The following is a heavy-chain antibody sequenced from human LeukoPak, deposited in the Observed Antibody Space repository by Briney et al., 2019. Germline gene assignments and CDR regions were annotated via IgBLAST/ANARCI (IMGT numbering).Heavy chain of an antibody. CDR3: ATIVVVPAATRAFDI. CDR1: GYTFTSYD. D-gene: IGHD2-2*01. J-gene: IGHJ3*02. V-gene: IGHV1-8*03. CDR2: MNPNSGNT. Sequence: ASVKVSCTASGYTFTSYDINWVRQAPGQGLEWMGWMNPNSGNTGYAQKFQGRVTITRNTSISTAYMELSSLRSEDTAVYYCATIVVVPAATRAFDIWGQGTMVTVSS.